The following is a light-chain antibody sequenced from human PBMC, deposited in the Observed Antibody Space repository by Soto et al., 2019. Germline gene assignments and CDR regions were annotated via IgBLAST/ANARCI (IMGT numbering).Light chain of an antibody. CDR1: QTISSW. Sequence: DIQMTPSPSTLSGSVGDRVTITCRASQTISSWLAWYQQKPGKAPKLLIYKASTLKSGVPSRFSGSGSGTEFTLTISSLQPDDVATYYCQHYNSYSEAFGQGTKVDIK. CDR2: KAS. J-gene: IGKJ1*01. V-gene: IGKV1-5*03. CDR3: QHYNSYSEA.